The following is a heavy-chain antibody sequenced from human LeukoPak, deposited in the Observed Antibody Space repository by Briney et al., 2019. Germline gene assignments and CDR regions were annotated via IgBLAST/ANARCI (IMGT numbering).Heavy chain of an antibody. V-gene: IGHV3-30-3*01. J-gene: IGHJ4*02. CDR3: AKVSADNRHAIGFFFDS. CDR1: GFTFSTYH. D-gene: IGHD1-1*01. Sequence: GGSLRLSCAASGFTFSTYHMHWVRQAPGKGLEWVALISYEGSNKYYADSVKGRFTISRDNSKNTLYLEVNSLRAEDTAVYYCAKVSADNRHAIGFFFDSWGQGTLVTVSS. CDR2: ISYEGSNK.